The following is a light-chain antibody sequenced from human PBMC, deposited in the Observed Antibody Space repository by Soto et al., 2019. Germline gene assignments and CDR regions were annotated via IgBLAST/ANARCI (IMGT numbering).Light chain of an antibody. J-gene: IGKJ1*01. CDR1: QSVSSN. CDR3: QQDNNWPQA. Sequence: ETVMTRSKAPLSVSAGERATLSCRASQSVSSNLAWYQQKPGQAPRLLIYGASTRATGIPARFSGSGSGTEFTLTISSLQSEDFAVYYCQQDNNWPQAFGQGTKVDIK. V-gene: IGKV3-15*01. CDR2: GAS.